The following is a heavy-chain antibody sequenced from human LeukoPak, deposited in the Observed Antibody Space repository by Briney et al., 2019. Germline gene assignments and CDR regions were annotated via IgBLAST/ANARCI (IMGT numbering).Heavy chain of an antibody. J-gene: IGHJ3*02. CDR1: GFTFSSYS. CDR3: ARVGAFDI. Sequence: GGSLRLSCAASGFTFSSYSMNWVRQAPGKGLEWVSYISSSSSDKYYADSVKGRFTISRDNTKNSLYLQMNSLRAEDTAVYYCARVGAFDIWGQGTMVTVSS. CDR2: ISSSSSDK. V-gene: IGHV3-21*05. D-gene: IGHD3-10*01.